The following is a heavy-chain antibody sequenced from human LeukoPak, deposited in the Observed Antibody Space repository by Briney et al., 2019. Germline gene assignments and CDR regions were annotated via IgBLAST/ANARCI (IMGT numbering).Heavy chain of an antibody. J-gene: IGHJ6*02. CDR3: ARGPLNKFGVDD. CDR2: IWHDGSIE. D-gene: IGHD1/OR15-1a*01. V-gene: IGHV3-33*01. CDR1: GFTLRSSD. Sequence: GGSLRLSCEVSGFTLRSSDMHWVRQAPGKGLKWVAVIWHDGSIERYADSVKGRFTVSRDNSGTTLYLQMNSLRVEDTAVYCCARGPLNKFGVDDWGQGTTVTVSS.